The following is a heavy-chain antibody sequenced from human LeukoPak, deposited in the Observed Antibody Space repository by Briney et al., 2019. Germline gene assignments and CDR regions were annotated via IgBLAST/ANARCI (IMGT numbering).Heavy chain of an antibody. CDR2: IYPGDSDT. V-gene: IGHV5-51*01. D-gene: IGHD2-21*02. Sequence: PGESLKISCKGSGYSFTSYWIGWVRQMPGKGLEWMGIIYPGDSDTRYSPSFQGQVTISADKSISTAYLQWSSLKASDTAMYYCAVTRVSPLPPDFDYWAGEPWSPSPQ. CDR1: GYSFTSYW. CDR3: AVTRVSPLPPDFDY. J-gene: IGHJ4*02.